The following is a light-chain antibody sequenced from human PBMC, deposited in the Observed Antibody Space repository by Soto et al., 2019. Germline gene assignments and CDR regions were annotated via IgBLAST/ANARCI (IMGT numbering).Light chain of an antibody. Sequence: EVVLTQSPGTLSLSPGERATLSCRGSQSINNNYLAWYQQRPGQAPGLLIYGSSDRATGIPDRFSGSGSGTDFTLTISRLEPEDFAVYYYHQYGSSPPYTFGQGTKLEI. CDR2: GSS. V-gene: IGKV3-20*01. CDR1: QSINNNY. CDR3: HQYGSSPPYT. J-gene: IGKJ2*01.